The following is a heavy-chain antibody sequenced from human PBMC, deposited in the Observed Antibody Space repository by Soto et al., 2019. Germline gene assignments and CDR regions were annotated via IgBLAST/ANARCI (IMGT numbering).Heavy chain of an antibody. CDR3: ARAGHDRRDFWSGYYTPYFDY. J-gene: IGHJ4*02. CDR1: GGSFSGYY. CDR2: INHSGST. D-gene: IGHD3-3*01. Sequence: PSETLSLTCAVYGGSFSGYYWSWIRQPPGKGLEWIGEINHSGSTNYNPSLKSRVTIPVDTSKNQFSLKLSSVTAADTAVYYCARAGHDRRDFWSGYYTPYFDYCGQGTLVTVSS. V-gene: IGHV4-34*01.